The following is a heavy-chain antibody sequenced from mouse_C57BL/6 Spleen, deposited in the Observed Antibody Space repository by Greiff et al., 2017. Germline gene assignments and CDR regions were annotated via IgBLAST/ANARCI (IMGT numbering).Heavy chain of an antibody. V-gene: IGHV5-6*01. CDR3: ARHTDSYYFDY. CDR2: ISSGGSYT. J-gene: IGHJ2*01. Sequence: EVKLVESGGDLVKPGGSLKLSCAASGFTFSSYGMSWVRQTPDKRLEWVPTISSGGSYTYYPDSVKGRFTISRDNAKNTLYLQMSSLKSEDTAMYYCARHTDSYYFDYWGQGTTLTVSS. CDR1: GFTFSSYG.